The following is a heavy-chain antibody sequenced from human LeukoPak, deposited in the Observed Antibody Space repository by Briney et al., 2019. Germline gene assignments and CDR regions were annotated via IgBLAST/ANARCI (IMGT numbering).Heavy chain of an antibody. CDR2: INPNSGGP. V-gene: IGHV1-2*06. CDR3: SGDWGAVWYGGNSDPVDY. J-gene: IGHJ4*02. CDR1: GYTFTGYY. D-gene: IGHD4-23*01. Sequence: SSVKVSCMASGYTFTGYYMHWLRQAPGQGLEWMGRINPNSGGPNYAQKFQGRVTITRDTSISPAYTELNRLRPDDPARCFLSGDWGAVWYGGNSDPVDYWGQGTLVTVSS.